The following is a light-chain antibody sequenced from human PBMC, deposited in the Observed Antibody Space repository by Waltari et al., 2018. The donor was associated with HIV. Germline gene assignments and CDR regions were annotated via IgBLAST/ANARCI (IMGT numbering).Light chain of an antibody. J-gene: IGKJ2*01. CDR3: QQYNSYPYT. CDR1: PSISSW. CDR2: KAS. V-gene: IGKV1-5*03. Sequence: DIQMTQSTSTLSASVGDRVTLTCRASPSISSWFAWYQQKPGKAPNLLIYKASSLESGVPSRFSGSGSETELTLTISSLQPDDFATYYCQQYNSYPYTFGQGTKLEIK.